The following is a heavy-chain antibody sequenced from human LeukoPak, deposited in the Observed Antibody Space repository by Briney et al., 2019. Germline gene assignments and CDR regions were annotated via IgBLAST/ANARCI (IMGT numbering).Heavy chain of an antibody. Sequence: GGSLRLSCAASGFSFSSYAMNWVRQAPGKGLEWVSVISSSGGTTYYSDSVKGRFIISRDNSKNTLYLQMNSLRAEDTAVYYCAKAGIAVPATPEYCGQGTQVTVSS. CDR1: GFSFSSYA. V-gene: IGHV3-23*01. J-gene: IGHJ4*02. CDR3: AKAGIAVPATPEY. D-gene: IGHD6-19*01. CDR2: ISSSGGTT.